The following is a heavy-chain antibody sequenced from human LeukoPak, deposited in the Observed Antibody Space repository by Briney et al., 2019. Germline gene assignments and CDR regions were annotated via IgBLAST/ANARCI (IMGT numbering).Heavy chain of an antibody. J-gene: IGHJ4*02. CDR3: ARDDGGSLEH. CDR2: IKQDESTK. D-gene: IGHD1-26*01. CDR1: GFTFSNYW. V-gene: IGHV3-7*01. Sequence: GGSLRLSCAASGFTFSNYWMAWVRQAPGKGLEWVANIKQDESTKHYVESVKGRFTISRDSTKNSLYLQMNSLRAEDSAVYYCARDDGGSLEHWSQGTLVTVSS.